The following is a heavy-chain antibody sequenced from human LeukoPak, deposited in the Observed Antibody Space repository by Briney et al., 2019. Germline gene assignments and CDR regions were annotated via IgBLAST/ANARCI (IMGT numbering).Heavy chain of an antibody. CDR1: GYTFTSYG. Sequence: ASVKVSCKASGYTFTSYGISWVRQAPGQGLEWMGWISAYNGNTNYAQKLQGRVTMTTDTSTSTACMELRSLRSDDTAVYYCARIVVVPAATHYYYYGMDVWGKGTTVTVSS. J-gene: IGHJ6*04. V-gene: IGHV1-18*04. CDR2: ISAYNGNT. D-gene: IGHD2-2*01. CDR3: ARIVVVPAATHYYYYGMDV.